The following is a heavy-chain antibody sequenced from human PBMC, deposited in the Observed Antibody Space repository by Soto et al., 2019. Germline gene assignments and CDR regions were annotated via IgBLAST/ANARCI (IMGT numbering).Heavy chain of an antibody. J-gene: IGHJ4*02. V-gene: IGHV3-7*01. CDR1: GFMFRAYW. CDR3: ARDFYGGYTYGPGDY. D-gene: IGHD5-18*01. Sequence: GSVRLAFAAFGFMFRAYWLSWVRKAPGKGLEWVANIHGDGGKIYYVDSVKGRFTISRDNAKRSLYLQMNSLRAEDTAVYYCARDFYGGYTYGPGDYWGQGALVTVSS. CDR2: IHGDGGKI.